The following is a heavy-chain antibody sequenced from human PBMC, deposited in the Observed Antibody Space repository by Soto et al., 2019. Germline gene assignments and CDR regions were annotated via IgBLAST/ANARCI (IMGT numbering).Heavy chain of an antibody. Sequence: QVQLVESGGGVVQPGRSLRLSCAASGFTFSSYGMHWVRQAPGKGLEWVAVISYDGSNKYYADSVKGRFTISRDNSKNTLYLQMNSRRAEDTAVYYCAKPPDYYDSSGYYPNFDYWGQGTLVTVSS. D-gene: IGHD3-22*01. CDR1: GFTFSSYG. CDR2: ISYDGSNK. CDR3: AKPPDYYDSSGYYPNFDY. V-gene: IGHV3-30*18. J-gene: IGHJ4*02.